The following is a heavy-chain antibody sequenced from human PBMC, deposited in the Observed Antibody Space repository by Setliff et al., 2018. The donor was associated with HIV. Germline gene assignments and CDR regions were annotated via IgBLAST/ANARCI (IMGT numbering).Heavy chain of an antibody. CDR3: ASRRDGYNAISH. V-gene: IGHV4-38-2*01. J-gene: IGHJ4*02. CDR1: GYSISSGYY. CDR2: IYHSGST. Sequence: SETLSLTCAVSGYSISSGYYWGWIRQPPGKGLEWIGSIYHSGSTYYNPSLKSRVTISVDTSKNQFSLKLSSVTAADTAVYYCASRRDGYNAISHWGQGTLVTV. D-gene: IGHD2-8*01.